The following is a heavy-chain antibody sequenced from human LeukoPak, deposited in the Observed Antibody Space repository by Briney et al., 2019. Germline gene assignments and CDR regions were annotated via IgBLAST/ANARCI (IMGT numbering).Heavy chain of an antibody. V-gene: IGHV3-30*02. Sequence: GGSLRLSCAASGFTFTDAWMVWVRQAPGKGLEWVAFIRNDESNKYYADSVKGRFTISRDNSKNTLYLQMNSLRAEDTAVYYCAKAPGSGNEVYYYYYMDVWGKGTTVTVSS. J-gene: IGHJ6*03. CDR2: IRNDESNK. D-gene: IGHD3-10*01. CDR1: GFTFTDAW. CDR3: AKAPGSGNEVYYYYYMDV.